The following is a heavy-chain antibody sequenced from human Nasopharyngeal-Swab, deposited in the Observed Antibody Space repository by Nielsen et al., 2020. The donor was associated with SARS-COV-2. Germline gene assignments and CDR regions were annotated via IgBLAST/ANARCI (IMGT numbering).Heavy chain of an antibody. Sequence: GESLKISCVASGYSFRTYGMSWVRQAPGKGLEWVAAIVGSGDNSGSGGSTYYADSVKGRFTISRDNSKNTLSLQMNSLRPEDTAVYFCVKDRIVATNLFDYWGQGTQVTVSS. CDR1: GYSFRTYG. CDR2: IVGSGDNSGSGGST. D-gene: IGHD5-12*01. V-gene: IGHV3-23*01. CDR3: VKDRIVATNLFDY. J-gene: IGHJ4*02.